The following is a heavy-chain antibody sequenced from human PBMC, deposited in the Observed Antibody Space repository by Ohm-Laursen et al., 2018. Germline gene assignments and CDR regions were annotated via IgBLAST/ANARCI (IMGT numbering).Heavy chain of an antibody. Sequence: TLSLTCAVYGGSFSGYYWSWIRQPPGKGLEWIGEINHSGSTNYNPSPKSRVTISVDTSKNQFSLKLSSVTAADTAVYYCARGLQNYYDSSGCFDYWGQGTLVTVSS. CDR2: INHSGST. D-gene: IGHD3-22*01. J-gene: IGHJ4*02. V-gene: IGHV4-34*01. CDR3: ARGLQNYYDSSGCFDY. CDR1: GGSFSGYY.